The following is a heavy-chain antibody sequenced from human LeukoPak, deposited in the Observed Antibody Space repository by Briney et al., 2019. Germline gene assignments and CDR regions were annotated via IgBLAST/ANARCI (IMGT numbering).Heavy chain of an antibody. CDR1: GGSISSYY. J-gene: IGHJ4*02. CDR2: IYYSGST. V-gene: IGHV4-59*01. D-gene: IGHD6-19*01. CDR3: ASRIAVDGYFDY. Sequence: SETLSLTCTVSGGSISSYYWSWIRQPPGKGLEWIGYIYYSGSTNYNPSLKSRVTISVDTSKNQFSLKLSSVAAADTAVYYCASRIAVDGYFDYWGQGTLVTVSS.